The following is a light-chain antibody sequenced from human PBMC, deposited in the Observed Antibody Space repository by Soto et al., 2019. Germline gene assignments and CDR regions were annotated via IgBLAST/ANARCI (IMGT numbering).Light chain of an antibody. CDR2: GAS. Sequence: SSLSASVGDRVTITCRASQSISSYLNRFQQKPGKAPKLLIYGASSLQSGVPSRFSGSGSGTDFTLTVSSLQPEDFATYYCQQSYSTPRTFGQGTKVDIK. V-gene: IGKV1-39*01. J-gene: IGKJ1*01. CDR3: QQSYSTPRT. CDR1: QSISSY.